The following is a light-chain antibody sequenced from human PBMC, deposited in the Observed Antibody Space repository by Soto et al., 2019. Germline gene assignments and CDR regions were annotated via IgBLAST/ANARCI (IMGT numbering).Light chain of an antibody. V-gene: IGKV3-20*01. J-gene: IGKJ3*01. Sequence: ETVLTQSPGTLSVSPGERAILSCRASQSVSSSYLAWYQQKPGQAPRLLIYGASTRATGIPDRFSGGGSGTDFTLTISRLEPEDFAVYFCQQYAYSPPTFGPGTKVEIK. CDR1: QSVSSSY. CDR2: GAS. CDR3: QQYAYSPPT.